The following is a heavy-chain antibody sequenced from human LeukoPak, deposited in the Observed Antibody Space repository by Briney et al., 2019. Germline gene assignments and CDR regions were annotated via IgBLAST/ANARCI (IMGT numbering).Heavy chain of an antibody. J-gene: IGHJ5*02. CDR3: ARDPSSYYDILTGYAPHWFDP. CDR1: GFTFSSYA. CDR2: ISSSSSYI. D-gene: IGHD3-9*01. V-gene: IGHV3-21*01. Sequence: PGASLRLSCAASGFTFSSYAMNWVRQAPGKGLEWVSSISSSSSYIYYADSVKGRFTISRDNAKNSLYLQMNSLRAEDTAVYYCARDPSSYYDILTGYAPHWFDPWGQETLVTVSS.